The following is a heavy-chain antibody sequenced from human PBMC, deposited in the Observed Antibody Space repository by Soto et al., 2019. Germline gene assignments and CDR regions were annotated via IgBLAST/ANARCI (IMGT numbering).Heavy chain of an antibody. CDR1: GGSISSYY. CDR3: ARVPQVLPRYGDYHWYFDL. D-gene: IGHD4-17*01. CDR2: IYYSGST. J-gene: IGHJ2*01. V-gene: IGHV4-59*01. Sequence: QVQLQESGPGLVKPSETLSLTCTVSGGSISSYYWSWIRQPPGKGLEWIGYIYYSGSTNYNPSLKSRVTISVDTSKNQFSLKLSSVTAADTAVYYCARVPQVLPRYGDYHWYFDLWGRGTLVTVSS.